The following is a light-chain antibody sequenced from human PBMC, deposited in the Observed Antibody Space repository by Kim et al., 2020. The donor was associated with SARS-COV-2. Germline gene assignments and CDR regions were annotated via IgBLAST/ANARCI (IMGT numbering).Light chain of an antibody. Sequence: DIQMTQSPSTLSASVGDRVTIICRASQSISSWLAWYQQKPGKAPNLLIYKASSLGTGVPSRFSGSGSETEFTLTISSLQPDDFATYYCQQYKTYSPLTFGGGTKLEIK. CDR1: QSISSW. CDR3: QQYKTYSPLT. J-gene: IGKJ4*01. CDR2: KAS. V-gene: IGKV1-5*03.